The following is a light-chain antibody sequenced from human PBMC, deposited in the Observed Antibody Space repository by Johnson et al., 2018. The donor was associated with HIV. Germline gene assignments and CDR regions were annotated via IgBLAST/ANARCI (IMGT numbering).Light chain of an antibody. Sequence: QSVLTQPPSVSAAPGQKVTISCYGTSSNIGNHYVSWYQLLPGTAPKLLIYDNNQRPSGIPDRFSVSKSGTSATLGITGLQTGDEADYYCGTWDSSLSAGVCGTGTKVTVL. CDR1: SSNIGNHY. CDR2: DNN. V-gene: IGLV1-51*01. CDR3: GTWDSSLSAGV. J-gene: IGLJ1*01.